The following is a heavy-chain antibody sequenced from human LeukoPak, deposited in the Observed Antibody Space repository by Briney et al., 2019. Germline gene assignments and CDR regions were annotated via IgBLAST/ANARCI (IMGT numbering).Heavy chain of an antibody. J-gene: IGHJ4*02. V-gene: IGHV1-69*13. CDR2: IIPIFGTA. D-gene: IGHD2-15*01. CDR1: GGTFSSYA. Sequence: GASVKVSCKASGGTFSSYAISWVRQAPGQGLEWMGGIIPIFGTANYAQKFQGRVTITADESTSTAYMELSSLRSEDTAVYYCARALLGYCSGGGCPWGYWGQGTLVTVSS. CDR3: ARALLGYCSGGGCPWGY.